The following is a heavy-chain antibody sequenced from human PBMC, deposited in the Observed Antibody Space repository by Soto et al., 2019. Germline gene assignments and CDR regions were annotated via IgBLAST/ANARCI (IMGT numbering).Heavy chain of an antibody. J-gene: IGHJ6*03. CDR1: GDSINSTSYN. V-gene: IGHV4-39*01. CDR2: IYYGGST. Sequence: SETLSLTCTVSGDSINSTSYNWGWIRQPPGKGLEWIGNIYYGGSTYYSPSLKSRVTTSVDTSKNQFSLRLSSVTAADTAVYYCARLSNYYYHMDVWGKGTTVTVSS. CDR3: ARLSNYYYHMDV.